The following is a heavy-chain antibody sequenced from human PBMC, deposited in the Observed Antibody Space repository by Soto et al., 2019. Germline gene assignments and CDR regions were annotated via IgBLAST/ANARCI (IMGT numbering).Heavy chain of an antibody. V-gene: IGHV4-39*01. CDR3: ASDKFWSGYYERYNWFDP. J-gene: IGHJ5*02. CDR1: GGSISSSSYY. CDR2: IYYSGST. Sequence: QLQLQESGPGLVKPSETLSLTCTVSGGSISSSSYYWGWIRQPPGKGLEWIGSIYYSGSTYYNPSLKIRVTISVDTSKNQFSLKLSSVTAADTAVYYCASDKFWSGYYERYNWFDPWGQGTLVTVSS. D-gene: IGHD3-3*01.